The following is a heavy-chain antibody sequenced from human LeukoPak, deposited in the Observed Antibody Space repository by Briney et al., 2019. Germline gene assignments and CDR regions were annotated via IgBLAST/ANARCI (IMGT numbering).Heavy chain of an antibody. J-gene: IGHJ4*02. CDR3: ARGYYYDSSGYYDVGGYYFDY. CDR2: IYYSGST. V-gene: IGHV4-59*01. CDR1: GGSISSYY. Sequence: SETLSLTCTVSGGSISSYYWSWIRQPPGKGLEGIGYIYYSGSTNYNPSLKSRVTISVDTSKNQFSLKLSSVTAADTAVYYCARGYYYDSSGYYDVGGYYFDYWGQGTLVTVSS. D-gene: IGHD3-22*01.